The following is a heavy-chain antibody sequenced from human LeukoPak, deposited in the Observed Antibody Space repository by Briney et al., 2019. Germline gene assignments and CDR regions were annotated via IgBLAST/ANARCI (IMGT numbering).Heavy chain of an antibody. CDR1: GFTFSGSA. V-gene: IGHV3-73*01. J-gene: IGHJ6*02. D-gene: IGHD6-13*01. CDR2: IRSKANSYAT. Sequence: GGSLRLSWAASGFTFSGSAMHWVRQASGKGLEWVGRIRSKANSYATAYAAAVKGRFTISRDDSKNTTYLQMTSLKTEDTAVYYCTSHGSSWLYYGMDVWGQGTTVTVSS. CDR3: TSHGSSWLYYGMDV.